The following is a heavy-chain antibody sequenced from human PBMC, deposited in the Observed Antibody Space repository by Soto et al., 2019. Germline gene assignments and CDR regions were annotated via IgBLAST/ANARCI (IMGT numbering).Heavy chain of an antibody. CDR2: ISYSGNT. CDR1: SGSISSYY. J-gene: IGHJ4*02. V-gene: IGHV4-59*01. Sequence: SETLSLTCTVSSGSISSYYCSWIRQPPGKGLEWIGYISYSGNTNYNPSLKSRVTLSADTSRNQLSLNLTSATAADTAVYYCARMECSKEGLAVYYYDYWGQGTLVTVSS. D-gene: IGHD3-3*02. CDR3: ARMECSKEGLAVYYYDY.